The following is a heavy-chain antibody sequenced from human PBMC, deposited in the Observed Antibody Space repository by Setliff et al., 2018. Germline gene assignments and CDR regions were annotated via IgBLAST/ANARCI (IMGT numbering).Heavy chain of an antibody. D-gene: IGHD3-22*01. CDR1: GYTFTSHY. CDR2: INPSSGRT. Sequence: ASVKVSCKASGYTFTSHYMHWVRQAPGLGLGWMGTINPSSGRTSYAQRFQGRATMTRDTSTSTVYMDMSSLRSEDTAVYYCARDVFPYHYEGAFDIWGQGTMVTVSS. J-gene: IGHJ3*02. CDR3: ARDVFPYHYEGAFDI. V-gene: IGHV1-46*01.